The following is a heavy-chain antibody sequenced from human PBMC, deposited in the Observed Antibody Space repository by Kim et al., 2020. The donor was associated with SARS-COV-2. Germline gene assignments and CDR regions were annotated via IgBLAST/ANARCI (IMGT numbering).Heavy chain of an antibody. J-gene: IGHJ6*02. V-gene: IGHV3-53*01. D-gene: IGHD1-1*01. CDR3: SSRPTWDRL. CDR2: INARGVT. Sequence: GGSLRLSCAGSGFTVSSNDMNWVRQAPGKGLECVAVINARGVTTYADSVKGRFTISRDTYKNTVFLQMNSLRVEDTAIYYCSSRPTWDRLWGQGTTVTVPS. CDR1: GFTVSSND.